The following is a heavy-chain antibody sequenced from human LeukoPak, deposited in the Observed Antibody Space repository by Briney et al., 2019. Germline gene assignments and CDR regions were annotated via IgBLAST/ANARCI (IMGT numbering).Heavy chain of an antibody. J-gene: IGHJ4*02. CDR3: ARLVGATGIVDY. CDR1: GFTFSSYS. Sequence: GGSLRLSYAASGFTFSSYSMNWVRQAPGKGLEWVSSISSSSSYIYYADSVKGRFTISRDNAKNSLYLQMNSLRAEDTAVYYCARLVGATGIVDYWGQGTLVTVSS. D-gene: IGHD1-26*01. CDR2: ISSSSSYI. V-gene: IGHV3-21*01.